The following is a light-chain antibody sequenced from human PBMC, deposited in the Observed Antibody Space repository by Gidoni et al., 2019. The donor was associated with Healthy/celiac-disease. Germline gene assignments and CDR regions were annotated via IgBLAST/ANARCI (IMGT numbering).Light chain of an antibody. CDR1: QSLLHSNGYNY. CDR3: MQALQTPT. Sequence: DIVMTQSPLPLPVTPGEPASTSCRSSQSLLHSNGYNYLDWYLQKPGQSPQLLIYLGSNRASGVPDRFSGSGSGTDFTLRISRVEAEDVGVYYCMQALQTPTFGGGTKVEIK. V-gene: IGKV2-28*01. J-gene: IGKJ4*01. CDR2: LGS.